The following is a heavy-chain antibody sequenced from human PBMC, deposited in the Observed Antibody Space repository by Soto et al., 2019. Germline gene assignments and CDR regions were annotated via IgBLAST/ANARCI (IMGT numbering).Heavy chain of an antibody. J-gene: IGHJ4*02. CDR3: AKADGQQWLLPHLEN. V-gene: IGHV3-23*01. CDR2: ISGSGAAT. CDR1: GFRFWTYS. Sequence: EMKLLESGGGLVQPGGSLRLSCAASGFRFWTYSMSWVRQAPRKGLEWVSGISGSGAATYYTESVKGRFTVSRDNSKDTLYLDMNSLRVEDTAEYYCAKADGQQWLLPHLENWGRGTLVTVS. D-gene: IGHD6-19*01.